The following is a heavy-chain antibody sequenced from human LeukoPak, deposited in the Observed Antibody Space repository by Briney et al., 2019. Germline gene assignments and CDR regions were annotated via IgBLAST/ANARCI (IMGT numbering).Heavy chain of an antibody. CDR3: AKEVEPLWSGYTWFDP. Sequence: ASVKVSCRVSGYSLSDLSIHWVRHVPGKGLEWMGGFEPEEGEHGETIYAQKFEGRLTLTEDTATDTAYMELVSLTAEDTAVYHCAKEVEPLWSGYTWFDPWGQGTLVTVSS. J-gene: IGHJ5*02. D-gene: IGHD3-3*01. CDR1: GYSLSDLS. CDR2: FEPEEGEHGET. V-gene: IGHV1-24*01.